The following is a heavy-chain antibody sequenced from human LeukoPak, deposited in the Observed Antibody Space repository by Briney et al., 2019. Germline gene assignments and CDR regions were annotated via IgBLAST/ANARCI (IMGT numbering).Heavy chain of an antibody. V-gene: IGHV3-23*01. CDR1: GFTVSRHA. CDR3: SKGPYSGYSTYFDP. Sequence: PGGSLRLSCEASGFTVSRHAMNWVRQAPEKGLEWVSGISGGSENTFYADSVKGRFTISRDNSRNTLYLQMYGLRADDTALYCCSKGPYSGYSTYFDPWGQGTRVTVSS. J-gene: IGHJ5*02. D-gene: IGHD5-12*01. CDR2: ISGGSENT.